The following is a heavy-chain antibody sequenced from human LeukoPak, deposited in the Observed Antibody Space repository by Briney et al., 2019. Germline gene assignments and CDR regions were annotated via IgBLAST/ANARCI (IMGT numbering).Heavy chain of an antibody. Sequence: GGSLRLSCAASGFTVSSNYMSWVRQAPGKGLEWVSVIYSGGSTYYADSVKGRFTISRDNSKNTLYLQMNSLRAEDTAVYYCARATVLWFGESGGDAFDIWGQGTMVTVSS. D-gene: IGHD3-10*01. J-gene: IGHJ3*02. CDR3: ARATVLWFGESGGDAFDI. CDR1: GFTVSSNY. V-gene: IGHV3-53*01. CDR2: IYSGGST.